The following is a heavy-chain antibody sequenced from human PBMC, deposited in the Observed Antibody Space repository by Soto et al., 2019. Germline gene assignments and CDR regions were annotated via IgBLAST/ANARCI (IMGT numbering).Heavy chain of an antibody. Sequence: GGSLRLSCAASGFTFSSYAMTWVRQAPGKGLEWVSALSGNSGTTYSADSVKGRFTISRDNSRNTLYLQMSSLRAEDTALYYCAKLGSISWSPHYYFDYWGQGTLVTVSS. CDR2: LSGNSGTT. V-gene: IGHV3-23*01. CDR3: AKLGSISWSPHYYFDY. D-gene: IGHD6-6*01. CDR1: GFTFSSYA. J-gene: IGHJ4*02.